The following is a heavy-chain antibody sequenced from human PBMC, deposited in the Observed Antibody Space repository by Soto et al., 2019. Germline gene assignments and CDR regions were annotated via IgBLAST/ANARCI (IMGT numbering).Heavy chain of an antibody. CDR2: IKEDGSEK. D-gene: IGHD3-10*01. Sequence: GGSLRLSCAASGFIFSNYWMNWVRQAPGKGLQWVANIKEDGSEKYYVGSVKGRFTISRDNAKNSLYLQMNSLRAEDTAVYYCARDRYGSGSYYNYEAFDIWGQGTMVTVSS. J-gene: IGHJ3*02. V-gene: IGHV3-7*01. CDR3: ARDRYGSGSYYNYEAFDI. CDR1: GFIFSNYW.